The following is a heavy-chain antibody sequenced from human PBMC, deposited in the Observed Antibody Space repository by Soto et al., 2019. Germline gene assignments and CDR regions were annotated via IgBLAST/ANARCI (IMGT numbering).Heavy chain of an antibody. V-gene: IGHV3-30*18. Sequence: QEQLVESGGGVVQPGMSLRLSCVASRFSFSNFGMHWVRQAPGKGLEWVAALSFDGSNKNYADGVRGRFTISRDNSKNTLYLHMNSLRSDDTAMYYCEKGGCSSSSCSFDSWGQGTLVTV. J-gene: IGHJ5*01. CDR3: EKGGCSSSSCSFDS. CDR1: RFSFSNFG. CDR2: LSFDGSNK. D-gene: IGHD2-2*01.